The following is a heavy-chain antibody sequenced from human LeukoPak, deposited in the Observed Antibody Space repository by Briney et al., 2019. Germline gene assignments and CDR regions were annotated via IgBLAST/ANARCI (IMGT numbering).Heavy chain of an antibody. D-gene: IGHD3-16*01. CDR2: ISYDGSNK. CDR3: AIRLRGGWFDP. J-gene: IGHJ5*02. CDR1: GFTFSSYA. V-gene: IGHV3-30*01. Sequence: GGSLRLSCAASGFTFSSYAMHGVRQAPGEGVECVAVISYDGSNKYYADSVKGRFTISRDNTKNTLYLQMNSLRAEDTAVYYCAIRLRGGWFDPWGQGTLVNVSS.